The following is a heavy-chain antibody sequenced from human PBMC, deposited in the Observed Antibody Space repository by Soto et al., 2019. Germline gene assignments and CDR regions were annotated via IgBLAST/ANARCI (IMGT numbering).Heavy chain of an antibody. D-gene: IGHD4-17*01. CDR1: GYTFTSYG. CDR3: ARVYVTTVNTGGDY. J-gene: IGHJ4*02. V-gene: IGHV1-18*01. Sequence: QVQLVQSGAEVKKPGASVKVSCKASGYTFTSYGISWARQAPGQGLEWVGWISAYNGNKNYAQSLQGRVTMTTDTSTSTAYMELRSRRSDDTAVYYCARVYVTTVNTGGDYWGQGTLVTVSS. CDR2: ISAYNGNK.